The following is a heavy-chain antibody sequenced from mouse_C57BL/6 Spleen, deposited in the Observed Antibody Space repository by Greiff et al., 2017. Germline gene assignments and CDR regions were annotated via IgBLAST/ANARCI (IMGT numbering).Heavy chain of an antibody. CDR2: IDPSDSYT. CDR3: ARGITTVVAPFDY. CDR1: GYTFTSYW. J-gene: IGHJ2*01. Sequence: QVQLQQPGAELVKPGASVKLSCKASGYTFTSYWMQWVKQRPGQGLEWIGEIDPSDSYTNYNQKFKGKATLTVDTSSSTAYMQLSSLTSEDSAVYYCARGITTVVAPFDYWGQGTTLTVSS. V-gene: IGHV1-50*01. D-gene: IGHD1-1*01.